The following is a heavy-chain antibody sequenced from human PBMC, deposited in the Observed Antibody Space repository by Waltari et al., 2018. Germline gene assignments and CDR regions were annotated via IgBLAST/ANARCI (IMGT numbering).Heavy chain of an antibody. CDR1: GGSISSYY. CDR2: IYYSGST. D-gene: IGHD3-22*01. V-gene: IGHV4-59*01. Sequence: QVQLQESGPGLVKPSETLSLTCTVPGGSISSYYWSWIRQPPGKGLAWIGYIYYSGSTNYHPSLKSRVTISVDTSKNQFSLKLSSVTAADTAVYYCARDRGHYYDSSGYYYYYYYMDVWCKGTTVTVSS. J-gene: IGHJ6*03. CDR3: ARDRGHYYDSSGYYYYYYYMDV.